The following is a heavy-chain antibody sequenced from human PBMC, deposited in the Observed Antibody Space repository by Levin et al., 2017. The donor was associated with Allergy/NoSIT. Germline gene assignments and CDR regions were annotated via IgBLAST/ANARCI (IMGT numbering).Heavy chain of an antibody. Sequence: SETLSLTCTVSGGSISSSSYYWGWIRQPPGKGLEWIGSIYYSGSTYYNPSLKSRVTISVDTSKNQFSLKLSSVTAADTAVYYCARHHMENWFDPWGQGTLVTVSS. CDR3: ARHHMENWFDP. CDR1: GGSISSSSYY. V-gene: IGHV4-39*01. J-gene: IGHJ5*02. CDR2: IYYSGST. D-gene: IGHD3-3*01.